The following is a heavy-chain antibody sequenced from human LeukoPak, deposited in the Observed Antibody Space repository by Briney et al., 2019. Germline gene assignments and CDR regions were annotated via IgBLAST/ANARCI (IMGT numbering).Heavy chain of an antibody. CDR2: ISTGGST. J-gene: IGHJ5*02. Sequence: SETQSLTCTVSVGSISSYYWSWIRQPAGEGLKWIERISTGGSTNYNPSLKSRVTMSVDTSKNQFSLKLSSVTAADTAVYYCARDAGGPGWFDPWGQGTLVTVSS. V-gene: IGHV4-4*07. CDR1: VGSISSYY. D-gene: IGHD3-16*01. CDR3: ARDAGGPGWFDP.